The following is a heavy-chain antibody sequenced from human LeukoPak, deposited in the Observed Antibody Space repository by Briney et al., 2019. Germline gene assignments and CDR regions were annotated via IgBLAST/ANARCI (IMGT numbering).Heavy chain of an antibody. Sequence: SETLSLTCTVSGGSINSGGYYWSWIRQHPGKGLEWIGCIYYSGSTCYNPSLKSRVSISEDTSKNQFSLRLSSMTAADTAVYYCAALLGDGSIDYWGQGTLVTVSS. CDR3: AALLGDGSIDY. CDR2: IYYSGST. D-gene: IGHD2-21*02. CDR1: GGSINSGGYY. J-gene: IGHJ4*02. V-gene: IGHV4-31*03.